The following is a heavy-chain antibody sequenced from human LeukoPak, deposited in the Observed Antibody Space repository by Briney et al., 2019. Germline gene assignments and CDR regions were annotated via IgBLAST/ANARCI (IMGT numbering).Heavy chain of an antibody. V-gene: IGHV4-34*01. D-gene: IGHD3-9*01. Sequence: PSETLSLTCAVYGGSFSGYYWSWIRQPPGKGLEWIGEINHSGSTNYIPSLKSRVTISVDTSKNQFSLKLSSVTAADTAVYYCARGRGYFDWLEAFDIWGQGTMVTVSS. CDR2: INHSGST. CDR3: ARGRGYFDWLEAFDI. J-gene: IGHJ3*02. CDR1: GGSFSGYY.